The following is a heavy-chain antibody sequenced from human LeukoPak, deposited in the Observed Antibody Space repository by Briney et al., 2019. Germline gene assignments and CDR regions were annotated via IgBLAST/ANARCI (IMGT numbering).Heavy chain of an antibody. CDR1: DYSISSGYF. CDR2: IYHSGST. Sequence: RTSQTLSLTCTVSDYSISSGYFWGWIRQPPGKGLEWIGSIYHSGSTYYNPSLKSRVTISVDTSKNQFSLKLSSVTAADTAVYYCARAVPAINWFDPWGQGTLVTVSS. J-gene: IGHJ5*02. CDR3: ARAVPAINWFDP. D-gene: IGHD2-2*01. V-gene: IGHV4-38-2*02.